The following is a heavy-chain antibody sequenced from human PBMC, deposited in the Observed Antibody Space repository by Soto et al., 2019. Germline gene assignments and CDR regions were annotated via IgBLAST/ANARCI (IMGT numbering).Heavy chain of an antibody. J-gene: IGHJ4*01. D-gene: IGHD3-10*01. Sequence: KPGETLRLTCTVSGASITSFAWAWVRQPAGKGLEWMGGIYMRGSPEYNPSLESGVTISLDMSRNQVSLTLSSMRSADTGIYFCAGESCARGSYFFFDPWGQGTTVTVSS. V-gene: IGHV4-4*07. CDR1: GASITSFA. CDR2: IYMRGSP. CDR3: AGESCARGSYFFFDP.